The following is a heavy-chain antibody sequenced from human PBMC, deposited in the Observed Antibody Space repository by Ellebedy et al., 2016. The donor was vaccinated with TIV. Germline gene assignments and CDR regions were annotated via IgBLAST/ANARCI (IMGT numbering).Heavy chain of an antibody. CDR1: GYTFTNYD. J-gene: IGHJ6*02. V-gene: IGHV1-8*01. CDR2: MSPRNGYT. D-gene: IGHD3-16*01. Sequence: AASVKVSCKASGYTFTNYDINWVRQATGQGLEWMGWMSPRNGYTASAQKFQGRVAMTRKTSISTAYMELSSLRYEDTAVYYCARGRLVDVWGQGTTVTVSS. CDR3: ARGRLVDV.